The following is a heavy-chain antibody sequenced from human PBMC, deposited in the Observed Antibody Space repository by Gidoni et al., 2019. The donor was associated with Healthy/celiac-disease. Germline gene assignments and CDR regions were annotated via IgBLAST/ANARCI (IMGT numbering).Heavy chain of an antibody. CDR2: IRSKANSYAT. V-gene: IGHV3-73*02. D-gene: IGHD6-19*01. J-gene: IGHJ5*02. Sequence: EVQLVESGGGLVQPGGSLKLSCAASGFTFSGSAMHWVRQASGKGLEWVGRIRSKANSYATAYAASVKGRFTISRDDSKNTAYLQMNSLKTEDTAVYYCTGAVAGFLSGWFDPWGQGTLVTVSS. CDR1: GFTFSGSA. CDR3: TGAVAGFLSGWFDP.